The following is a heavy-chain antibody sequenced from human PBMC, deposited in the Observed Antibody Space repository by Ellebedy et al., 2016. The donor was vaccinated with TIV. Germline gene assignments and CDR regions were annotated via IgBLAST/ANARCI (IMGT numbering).Heavy chain of an antibody. CDR2: INPNSGGT. CDR3: ARDTSLVKYHLLCDY. D-gene: IGHD2-2*01. Sequence: AASVKVSCKASGYTFTGYYMHWVRQAPGQGLEWMGWINPNSGGTNSAQKFQGRVTMTRDTSINTAYMELSRLRSDDTAVYYCARDTSLVKYHLLCDYWGQGTLVTVSS. CDR1: GYTFTGYY. J-gene: IGHJ4*02. V-gene: IGHV1-2*02.